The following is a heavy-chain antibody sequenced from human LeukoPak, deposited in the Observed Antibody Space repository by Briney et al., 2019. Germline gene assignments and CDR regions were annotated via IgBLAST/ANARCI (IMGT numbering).Heavy chain of an antibody. CDR2: ISYDGSNK. CDR1: GFTFSSYA. D-gene: IGHD3-22*01. V-gene: IGHV3-30-3*01. Sequence: GGSLRLSCAASGFTFSSYAMHWVRQAPGKGLEWVAVISYDGSNKYYADSVKGRFTISRDNSKNTLYLQMNSLRAEDTAVYYCAKGHYDGSGYYYFDYWGQGTLVTVSS. J-gene: IGHJ4*02. CDR3: AKGHYDGSGYYYFDY.